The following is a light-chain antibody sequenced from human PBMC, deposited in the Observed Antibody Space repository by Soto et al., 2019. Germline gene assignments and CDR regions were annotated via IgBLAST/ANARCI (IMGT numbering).Light chain of an antibody. CDR1: QSVDTH. Sequence: EVVLTQSPATLSVSPGERVTLSCRASQSVDTHLHWYQQKPGQAPRLLIYGASTRATGIPARFSGSGSGTEFTLTINSLQSEDFAVYYCQQSHNWYTFGQGTELEIK. J-gene: IGKJ2*01. CDR2: GAS. V-gene: IGKV3-15*01. CDR3: QQSHNWYT.